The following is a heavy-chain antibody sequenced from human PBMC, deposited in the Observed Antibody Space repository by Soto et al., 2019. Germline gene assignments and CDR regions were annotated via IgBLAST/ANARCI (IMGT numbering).Heavy chain of an antibody. CDR2: IYYSGST. CDR1: GGSISSGGYY. V-gene: IGHV4-31*03. CDR3: ARVLRDYCSGGSCYSFYYYYMDV. Sequence: QVQLQESGPGLVKPSQTLSLTCTVSGGSISSGGYYWSWIRQHPGKGLEWIGYIYYSGSTYYNPSLNHRVTISVDTSKNQFSLKLSSVTAADTAVYYCARVLRDYCSGGSCYSFYYYYMDVWGKGTTVTVSS. D-gene: IGHD2-15*01. J-gene: IGHJ6*03.